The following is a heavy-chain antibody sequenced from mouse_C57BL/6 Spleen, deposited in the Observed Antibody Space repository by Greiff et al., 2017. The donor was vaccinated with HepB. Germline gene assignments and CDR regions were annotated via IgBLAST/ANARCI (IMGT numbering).Heavy chain of an antibody. CDR2: ISYDGSN. CDR3: ARDYYSNLFAY. D-gene: IGHD2-5*01. CDR1: GYSITSGYY. Sequence: EVKLMESGPGLVKPSQSLSLTCSVTGYSITSGYYWNWIRQFPGNKLEWMGYISYDGSNNYNPSLKNRISITRDTSKNQFFLKLNSVTTEDTATYYCARDYYSNLFAYWGQGTLVTVSA. J-gene: IGHJ3*01. V-gene: IGHV3-6*01.